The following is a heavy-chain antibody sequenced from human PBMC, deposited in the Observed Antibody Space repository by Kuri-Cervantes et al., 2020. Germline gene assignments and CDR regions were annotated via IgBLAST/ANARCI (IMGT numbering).Heavy chain of an antibody. Sequence: GSLRLSCSVSGGSISGYYWNWIRQPPGKGLEWIGYIYYSGSTNYNPSLKSRVTISVDTSKNQFSLRLSSVTAADTAVYYCASRTDYGDLADAFDIWGQGTMVTVSS. J-gene: IGHJ3*02. CDR2: IYYSGST. D-gene: IGHD4-17*01. V-gene: IGHV4-59*01. CDR3: ASRTDYGDLADAFDI. CDR1: GGSISGYY.